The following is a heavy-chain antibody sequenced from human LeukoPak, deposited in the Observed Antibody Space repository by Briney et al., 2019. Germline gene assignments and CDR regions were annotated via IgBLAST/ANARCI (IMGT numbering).Heavy chain of an antibody. J-gene: IGHJ6*02. Sequence: GGSLRLSCAASGFTFSSYAMSWVRQAPGKGLEWVSAIRGSGGSTYYADSVKGRFTISRDNSKNTLYLQMNSLRAEDTAVYYCANQYSSSWSPYYYYYGMDVWGQGTTVTVSS. D-gene: IGHD6-13*01. CDR3: ANQYSSSWSPYYYYYGMDV. CDR1: GFTFSSYA. CDR2: IRGSGGST. V-gene: IGHV3-23*01.